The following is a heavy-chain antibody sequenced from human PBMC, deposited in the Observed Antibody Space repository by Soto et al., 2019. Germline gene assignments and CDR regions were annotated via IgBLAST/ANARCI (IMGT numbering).Heavy chain of an antibody. Sequence: GSLSLSCAASGFTFSSYAMSWVRQAPGKGLEWVSAISGSGGSTYYADSVKGRFTISRDNSKNTLYPQMNSLRAEDTAVYYCAKAGGAAAGYWYYFDYWGQGPLVTVSS. V-gene: IGHV3-23*01. D-gene: IGHD6-13*01. CDR1: GFTFSSYA. CDR2: ISGSGGST. CDR3: AKAGGAAAGYWYYFDY. J-gene: IGHJ4*02.